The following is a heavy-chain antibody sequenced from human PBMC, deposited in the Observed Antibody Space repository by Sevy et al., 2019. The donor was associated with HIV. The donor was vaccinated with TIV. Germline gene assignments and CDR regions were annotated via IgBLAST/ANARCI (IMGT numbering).Heavy chain of an antibody. CDR2: INLDSGDT. CDR3: AGELTLRFDH. CDR1: RYDFSGYH. V-gene: IGHV1-2*02. Sequence: ASVKVSCKASRYDFSGYHMHWIRRAPGQGPEWMGWINLDSGDTRYAQKFEGRVSMTRDTFTNTAYLGLTSLTTDDTAVYYCAGELTLRFDHRGQGTQVTVSS. J-gene: IGHJ4*02.